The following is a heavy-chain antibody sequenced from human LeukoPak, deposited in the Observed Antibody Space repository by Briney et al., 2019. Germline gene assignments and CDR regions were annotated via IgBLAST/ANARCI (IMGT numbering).Heavy chain of an antibody. V-gene: IGHV3-15*01. J-gene: IGHJ1*01. Sequence: GGSLRLSCAASGFTFSNAWMSWVRQAPGKGLEWVGRIKSKTDGGTADYAAPVKGRFTISRDDSKNTLYLQMNSLKTEDTAVYYCTARYCRSTSCYGEYFQRWGQGTLVTVSS. D-gene: IGHD2-2*01. CDR3: TARYCRSTSCYGEYFQR. CDR1: GFTFSNAW. CDR2: IKSKTDGGTA.